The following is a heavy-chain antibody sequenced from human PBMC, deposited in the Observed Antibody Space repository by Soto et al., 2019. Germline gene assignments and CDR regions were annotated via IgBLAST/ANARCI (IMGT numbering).Heavy chain of an antibody. CDR2: ISGSGGST. CDR3: VRENYYYGMDV. CDR1: GFTFSSYA. V-gene: IGHV3-23*01. Sequence: GGSLRLSCAASGFTFSSYAMSWVRQAPGKGLEWVSVISGSGGSTHYADSVKGRSTISRDNSKNTVYLQMNSLRAEDTAVYYCVRENYYYGMDVWGQGTTVTVSS. J-gene: IGHJ6*02.